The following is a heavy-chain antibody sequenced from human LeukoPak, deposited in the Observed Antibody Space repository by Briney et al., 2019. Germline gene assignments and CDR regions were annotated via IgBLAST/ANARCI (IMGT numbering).Heavy chain of an antibody. J-gene: IGHJ4*02. CDR3: AKGQHYSNSLDY. Sequence: GGPLRLSCAASGFTFSSYAMSWVRQAPGKGLEWVSAISGSGGSTYYADSVKGRFTISRDNSKNTLYLQMNSLRAEDTAVYYCAKGQHYSNSLDYWGQGTLVTVSS. CDR1: GFTFSSYA. CDR2: ISGSGGST. D-gene: IGHD4-11*01. V-gene: IGHV3-23*01.